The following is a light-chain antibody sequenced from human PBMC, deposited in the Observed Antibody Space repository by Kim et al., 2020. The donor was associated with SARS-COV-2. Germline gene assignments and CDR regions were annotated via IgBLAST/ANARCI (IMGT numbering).Light chain of an antibody. Sequence: EIVMTQSPAGLSVSPGERATLSCRASQSVSSKLAWYQHKPGQAPRLRVYDASTRATGIPARFSGSGSGTDFTLTISSLQSEDFAVYYCQQYSDWPPLTFGGGTKVDIK. V-gene: IGKV3-15*01. CDR3: QQYSDWPPLT. CDR2: DAS. J-gene: IGKJ4*01. CDR1: QSVSSK.